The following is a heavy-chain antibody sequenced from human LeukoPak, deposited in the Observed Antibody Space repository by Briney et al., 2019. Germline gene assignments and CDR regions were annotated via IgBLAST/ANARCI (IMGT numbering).Heavy chain of an antibody. D-gene: IGHD3-22*01. CDR2: IYTSGST. Sequence: SETLSLTCTVSGGSISSYYWSWIRQPAGKGLAWIGRIYTSGSTNYNPSLKSRVTMSVDTSKNQFSLKLSSVAAADTAVYYCARWTSADYYDSSGYYPNWYFDLWGRGTLVTVSS. CDR3: ARWTSADYYDSSGYYPNWYFDL. J-gene: IGHJ2*01. V-gene: IGHV4-4*07. CDR1: GGSISSYY.